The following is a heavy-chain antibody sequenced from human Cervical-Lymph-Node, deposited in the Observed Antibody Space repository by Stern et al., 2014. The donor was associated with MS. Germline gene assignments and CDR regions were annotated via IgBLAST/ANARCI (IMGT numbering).Heavy chain of an antibody. D-gene: IGHD5-18*01. CDR3: ARVLDAAIDY. CDR1: GGSFSGYY. CDR2: INHSGST. J-gene: IGHJ4*02. Sequence: QVQLQQWGAGLLKPSETLSLTCAVYGGSFSGYYWSWIRQPPGKGLEWIGEINHSGSTNYNPSLKSRVTISVDTSKNQFSLKLSSVIAADTAVYYCARVLDAAIDYWGQGTLVTVSS. V-gene: IGHV4-34*01.